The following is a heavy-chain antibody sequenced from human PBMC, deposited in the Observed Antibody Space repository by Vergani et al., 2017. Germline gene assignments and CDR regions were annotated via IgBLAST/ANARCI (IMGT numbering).Heavy chain of an antibody. J-gene: IGHJ4*02. CDR2: IKSQIDGGTT. V-gene: IGHV3-15*01. D-gene: IGHD7-27*01. CDR1: GFTFSNFG. Sequence: VQLVESGGGVVHPGRSLRLSCAASGFTFSNFGMHWVRQGPGKGLEWVGRIKSQIDGGTTDYAAPVKGRFTISRDDSTNMLYLHMNSLKTEDTAVYYCTTLSPNWSHWWGQGTLVNVSS. CDR3: TTLSPNWSHW.